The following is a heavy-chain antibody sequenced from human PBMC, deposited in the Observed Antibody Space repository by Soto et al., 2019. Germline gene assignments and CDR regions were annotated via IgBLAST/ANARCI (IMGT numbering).Heavy chain of an antibody. Sequence: GGSLRLSCVASGYPFGDYAMRWVRQAPGKGLEWVSAIGPTEAHAPAYAASVKGRFTISRDNSRNILYLQMTNLRAEDTGVYYCAKDAIPYNGRDDAFDLWGQGTMVTVSS. CDR1: GYPFGDYA. V-gene: IGHV3-23*01. J-gene: IGHJ3*01. CDR3: AKDAIPYNGRDDAFDL. CDR2: IGPTEAHAP. D-gene: IGHD2-2*02.